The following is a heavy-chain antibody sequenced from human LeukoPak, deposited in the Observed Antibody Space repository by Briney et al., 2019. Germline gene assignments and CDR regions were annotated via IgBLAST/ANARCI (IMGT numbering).Heavy chain of an antibody. Sequence: GGSLRLSCAASGFTFSSYGMHWVRQAPGKGLEWVAVIWYDGSNKYYADSVKGRFTISRDNSKNTLYLQMNSLRAEDTAVYYCARAQMLGDASDYWGQGTLVTVSS. CDR3: ARAQMLGDASDY. CDR2: IWYDGSNK. J-gene: IGHJ4*02. D-gene: IGHD3-16*01. CDR1: GFTFSSYG. V-gene: IGHV3-33*01.